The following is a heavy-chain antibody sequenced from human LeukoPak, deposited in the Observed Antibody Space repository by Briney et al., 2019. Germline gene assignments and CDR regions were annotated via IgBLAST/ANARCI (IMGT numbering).Heavy chain of an antibody. D-gene: IGHD3-10*01. V-gene: IGHV3-30*18. CDR2: ISYDGSNK. CDR3: AKDRGYYGSGTHFDY. Sequence: PGGSLRLSCAASGFTLSSYGMHWVRQAPGKGLEWVAVISYDGSNKYYADSVKGRFTISRDNSKNTLYLQMNSLRAEDTAVYYCAKDRGYYGSGTHFDYWGQRGLVTDSS. CDR1: GFTLSSYG. J-gene: IGHJ4*02.